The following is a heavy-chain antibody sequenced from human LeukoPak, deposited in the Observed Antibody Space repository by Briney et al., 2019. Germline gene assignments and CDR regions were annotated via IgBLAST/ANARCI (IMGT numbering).Heavy chain of an antibody. V-gene: IGHV3-64*01. J-gene: IGHJ4*02. CDR1: GFPFRIYG. Sequence: GGSLRLSCLGSGFPFRIYGLHWVRQAPGKGLEFVSSISSHGGSTYYAKSVKGRFTISRDNSKNTLYLQMNSLRAEDTAVYYCAKPAISSSGWYYDYWGQGTLVTVSS. D-gene: IGHD6-19*01. CDR3: AKPAISSSGWYYDY. CDR2: ISSHGGST.